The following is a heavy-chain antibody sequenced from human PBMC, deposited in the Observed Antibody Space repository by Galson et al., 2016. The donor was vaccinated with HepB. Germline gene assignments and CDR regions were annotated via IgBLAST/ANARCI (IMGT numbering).Heavy chain of an antibody. CDR3: VGPAANFKFVWFDP. V-gene: IGHV1-2*02. J-gene: IGHJ5*02. CDR2: INPVTGGT. Sequence: SVKVSCKASGYNFREYNLHWVRQVPGQGFEWMGWINPVTGGTKYAQKIEGRVSLTRDTSMRTVYMELTSLSSDDTAIYYCVGPAANFKFVWFDPWGQGTLVTVSS. CDR1: GYNFREYN.